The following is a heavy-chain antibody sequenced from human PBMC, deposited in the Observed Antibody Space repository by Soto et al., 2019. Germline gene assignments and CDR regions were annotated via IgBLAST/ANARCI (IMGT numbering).Heavy chain of an antibody. CDR3: AKGDNLGPKTGYAFDP. CDR1: GDSVSSNTAS. Sequence: SQTLSLPYAISGDSVSSNTASWNWIRQSPSRGLEWLGRTYFRSKWYNDYAVSVKSRIIINPDTSNNQFSLQLNSVTPEDTAVYFCAKGDNLGPKTGYAFDPWGQGSMVT. D-gene: IGHD5-12*01. CDR2: TYFRSKWYN. J-gene: IGHJ5*02. V-gene: IGHV6-1*01.